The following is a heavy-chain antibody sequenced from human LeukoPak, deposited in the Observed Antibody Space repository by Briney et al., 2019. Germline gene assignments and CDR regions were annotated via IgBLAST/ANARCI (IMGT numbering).Heavy chain of an antibody. CDR2: IYYSGST. J-gene: IGHJ3*02. V-gene: IGHV4-59*08. Sequence: PSETLSLTCTVSGGSISSYYWSWIRQPPGKGLEWIGYIYYSGSTNYNPSLKSRVTISVDTSKNQFSLKLSSVTAADTAVYYCARRINTYYYDSSENAFDIWGQGTMVTVSS. D-gene: IGHD3-22*01. CDR3: ARRINTYYYDSSENAFDI. CDR1: GGSISSYY.